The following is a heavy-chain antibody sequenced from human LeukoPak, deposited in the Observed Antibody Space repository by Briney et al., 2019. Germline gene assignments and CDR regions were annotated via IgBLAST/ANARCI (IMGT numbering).Heavy chain of an antibody. D-gene: IGHD3-10*01. Sequence: PGGSLRLSCAASGFTFSSYPMSWVRQAPGKGLEWVSTIGTSGGNTYYADSVKGRFTISKDNSKNTLFLQMNSLRAEDTAVYYCASAVRGVSYFDYRGKGTLVTVSS. J-gene: IGHJ4*02. V-gene: IGHV3-23*01. CDR2: IGTSGGNT. CDR3: ASAVRGVSYFDY. CDR1: GFTFSSYP.